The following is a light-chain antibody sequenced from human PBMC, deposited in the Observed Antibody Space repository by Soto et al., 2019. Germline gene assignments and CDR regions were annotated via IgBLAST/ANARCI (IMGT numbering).Light chain of an antibody. V-gene: IGKV3-20*01. J-gene: IGKJ2*01. Sequence: EIVLTQSPGTLSLSPGEGATLSCRASQSVSSSLLAWYQQKPGQAPRLLIYGASSRATGIPDRFSGSGSGTDFPLTISRLEPEDFAVYYCQQYTSPLRVYTFGQGTKLEIK. CDR2: GAS. CDR3: QQYTSPLRVYT. CDR1: QSVSSSL.